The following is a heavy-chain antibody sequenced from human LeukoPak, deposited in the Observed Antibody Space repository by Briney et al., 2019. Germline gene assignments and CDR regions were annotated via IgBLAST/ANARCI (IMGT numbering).Heavy chain of an antibody. Sequence: ASVKVSCKASGGTFSSYAISWVRQAPGQGLEWMGGIIPIFGTANYAQKFQGRVTITADESTSTAYMELSSLRSEDTAVYYCARDRYSSSWYNPGTYYYYYMDVWGKGTTVTVSS. CDR3: ARDRYSSSWYNPGTYYYYYMDV. J-gene: IGHJ6*03. CDR2: IIPIFGTA. V-gene: IGHV1-69*13. CDR1: GGTFSSYA. D-gene: IGHD6-13*01.